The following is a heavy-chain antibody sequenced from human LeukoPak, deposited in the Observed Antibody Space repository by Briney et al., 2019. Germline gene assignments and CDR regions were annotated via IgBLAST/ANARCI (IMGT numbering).Heavy chain of an antibody. Sequence: PSETLSLTCTVSGYSISSGYYWGWIRQPPGKGLEWIASIFHSGSTYSNPSLKSRVTISVDTSNNHFSLKLSSVTAADTAVYYCARGYSSSWYFNWFDPWGQGTLVTVSS. D-gene: IGHD6-13*01. V-gene: IGHV4-38-2*02. CDR1: GYSISSGYY. J-gene: IGHJ5*02. CDR2: IFHSGST. CDR3: ARGYSSSWYFNWFDP.